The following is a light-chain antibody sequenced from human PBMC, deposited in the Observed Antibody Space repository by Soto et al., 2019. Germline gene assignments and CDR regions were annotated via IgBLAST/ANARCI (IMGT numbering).Light chain of an antibody. V-gene: IGKV3-20*01. CDR1: QSVSNNY. CDR2: GAS. Sequence: EIVLTQSPSTLSLSPGSRPTLACRASQSVSNNYLAWYQQKPGQAPRILIYGASNRATGIPDRFSGSGSGTDFTLTISRLEPEDFAVYYCQQYGSSGTFGQGTKVDIK. CDR3: QQYGSSGT. J-gene: IGKJ1*01.